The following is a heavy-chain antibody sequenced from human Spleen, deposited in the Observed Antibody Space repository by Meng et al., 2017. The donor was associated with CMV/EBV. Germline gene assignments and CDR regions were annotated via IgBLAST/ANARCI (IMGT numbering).Heavy chain of an antibody. CDR3: ARDPNSRAQPYYFDY. D-gene: IGHD4-11*01. V-gene: IGHV3-30-3*01. CDR2: ISYDGSNK. CDR1: GVTFSSYA. Sequence: SGVTFSSYAMHWVRQAPGKGLEWVVVISYDGSNKYYADSVKGRFTISRDNSKNTLYLQMNSLRAEDTAVYYCARDPNSRAQPYYFDYWGQGTLVTVSS. J-gene: IGHJ4*02.